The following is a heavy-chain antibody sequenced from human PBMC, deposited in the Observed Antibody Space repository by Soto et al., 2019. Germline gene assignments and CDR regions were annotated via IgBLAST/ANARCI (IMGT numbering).Heavy chain of an antibody. J-gene: IGHJ4*02. CDR3: VSQRTTVPTQAYFDY. CDR1: GGSVTNSSYY. Sequence: SETLSLTCTVSGGSVTNSSYYWGWIRQSPGRGLEWIGSVYYRGRSYSKSSVKSRVTISVDTSKNRFSLSLNSVTASDTAVYFCVSQRTTVPTQAYFDYWGPGALVTVSS. CDR2: VYYRGRS. V-gene: IGHV4-39*01. D-gene: IGHD4-17*01.